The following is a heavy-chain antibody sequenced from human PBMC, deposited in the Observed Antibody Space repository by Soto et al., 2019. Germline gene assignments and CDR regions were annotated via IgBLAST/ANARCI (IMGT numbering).Heavy chain of an antibody. V-gene: IGHV5-10-1*01. D-gene: IGHD3-10*01. CDR2: IDPSDSYT. CDR3: ARRPETYGSGSYYGMDV. CDR1: GYSFTSYW. Sequence: GESLKISCKGSGYSFTSYWISWVRQMPGKGLEWMGRIDPSDSYTNYSPSFQGHVTISADKSISTAYLQWSSLKASDTAMYYCARRPETYGSGSYYGMDVWGQGTTVTVSS. J-gene: IGHJ6*02.